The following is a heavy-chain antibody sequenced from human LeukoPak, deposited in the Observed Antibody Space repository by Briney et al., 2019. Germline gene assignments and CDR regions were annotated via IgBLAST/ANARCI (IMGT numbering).Heavy chain of an antibody. D-gene: IGHD2-2*03. CDR2: IIPILGIA. J-gene: IGHJ6*02. CDR3: ARDDVDIVVVPAANYYYYGMDV. Sequence: VASVKVSCKASGGTFSSYAISWMRQAPGQGLEWMGRIIPILGIANYAQKFQGRVTITADKSTSTAYMELSSLRSEDTAVYYCARDDVDIVVVPAANYYYYGMDVWGQGTTVTVSS. V-gene: IGHV1-69*04. CDR1: GGTFSSYA.